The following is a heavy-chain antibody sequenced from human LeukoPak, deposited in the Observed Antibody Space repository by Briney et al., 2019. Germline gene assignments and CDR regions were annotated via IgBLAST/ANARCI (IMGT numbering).Heavy chain of an antibody. CDR3: VREVLLDYSFYYMDV. CDR1: GFTFSSYS. D-gene: IGHD3-10*01. J-gene: IGHJ6*03. CDR2: ISSSSSYI. Sequence: PGGSLRLSCAASGFTFSSYSMNWVRQAPGKGLEWVSSISSSSSYIYYADSVKGRFTISRDNAKNSLYLQMNSLRAEDTALYYCVREVLLDYSFYYMDVWGKGTRSPSP. V-gene: IGHV3-21*04.